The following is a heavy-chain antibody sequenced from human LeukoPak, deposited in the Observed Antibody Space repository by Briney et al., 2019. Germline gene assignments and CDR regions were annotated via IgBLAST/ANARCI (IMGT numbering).Heavy chain of an antibody. Sequence: GASVKVSCKASGYTFTSYYMHWVRQAPGQGLEWMGIINPSGCSTSYAQKFQGRVTMTRDTSTSTVYMELSSLRTEDTAVYYCTRAVAGYFYYWGQRTLVTVSS. CDR3: TRAVAGYFYY. D-gene: IGHD6-19*01. CDR2: INPSGCST. V-gene: IGHV1-46*01. J-gene: IGHJ4*02. CDR1: GYTFTSYY.